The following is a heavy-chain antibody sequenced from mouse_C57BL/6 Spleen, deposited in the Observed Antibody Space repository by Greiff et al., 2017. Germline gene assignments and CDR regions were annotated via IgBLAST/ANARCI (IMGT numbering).Heavy chain of an antibody. CDR3: RGYGSSYPYYFDY. CDR2: IFPGSGST. D-gene: IGHD1-1*01. Sequence: VQLQQSGPELVKPGASVKISCKASGYTFTDYYINWVKQRPGQGLEWIGWIFPGSGSTYYNEKFKGKATLTVDKSSSTAYMLLSSLSSEDSAVYFCRGYGSSYPYYFDYWGQGTTLTVSS. V-gene: IGHV1-75*01. J-gene: IGHJ2*01. CDR1: GYTFTDYY.